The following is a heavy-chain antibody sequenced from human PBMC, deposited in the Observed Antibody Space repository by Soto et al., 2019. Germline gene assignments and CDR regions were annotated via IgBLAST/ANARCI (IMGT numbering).Heavy chain of an antibody. Sequence: PGGSLRLSCAASGFTFSSYAMSWVRQAPGKGLEWVSAISGSGGSTYYADSVKGRFTISRDNSKNTLYLQMNSLRAEDTAVYYCAKWAGRRSSSRPYQDWFDPWGQGTLVTVSS. D-gene: IGHD6-13*01. J-gene: IGHJ5*02. CDR2: ISGSGGST. V-gene: IGHV3-23*01. CDR3: AKWAGRRSSSRPYQDWFDP. CDR1: GFTFSSYA.